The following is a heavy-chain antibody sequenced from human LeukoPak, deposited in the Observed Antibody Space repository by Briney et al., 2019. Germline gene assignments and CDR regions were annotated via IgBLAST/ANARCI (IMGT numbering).Heavy chain of an antibody. CDR3: AKSSYYDTSGSYREYYFDY. CDR2: ISGSGGST. Sequence: ETLSLTCTVSGGSISSGDYYWSWVRQAPGKGLEWVSAISGSGGSTYYADSVKGRFTISRDNSKNTLYLQMNSLRAEDTALYYCAKSSYYDTSGSYREYYFDYWGQGALVTVSS. CDR1: GGSISSGDYY. D-gene: IGHD3-22*01. V-gene: IGHV3-23*01. J-gene: IGHJ4*02.